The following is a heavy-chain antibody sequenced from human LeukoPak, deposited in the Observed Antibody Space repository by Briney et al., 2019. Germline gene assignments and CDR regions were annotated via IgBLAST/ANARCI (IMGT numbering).Heavy chain of an antibody. V-gene: IGHV3-74*01. D-gene: IGHD6-19*01. CDR3: ARVSIGWYSFDY. CDR2: INPDGTTT. Sequence: GGSLRLSCAASGFTFSTYWMHWVRQAPGKGLVWVSRINPDGTTTSYADSVKGRFTISRDNAKDTVYLQMNTLRAEDTAVYYCARVSIGWYSFDYWGQGTLVTVSS. CDR1: GFTFSTYW. J-gene: IGHJ4*02.